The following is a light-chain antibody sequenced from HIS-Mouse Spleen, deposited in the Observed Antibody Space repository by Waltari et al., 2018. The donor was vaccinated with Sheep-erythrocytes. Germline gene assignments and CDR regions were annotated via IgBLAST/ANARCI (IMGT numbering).Light chain of an antibody. CDR3: SSYAGSNNWV. CDR1: SSDVGGYNY. V-gene: IGLV2-8*01. CDR2: EVS. Sequence: QSALTQPPSASGSPGQSVTISCTGTSSDVGGYNYVSWYQQHPGKAPKLMIYEVSKRPSGVPVRFSGSKSGNTASLTVSGLQAEDEADYYCSSYAGSNNWVFGGGTKLNVL. J-gene: IGLJ3*02.